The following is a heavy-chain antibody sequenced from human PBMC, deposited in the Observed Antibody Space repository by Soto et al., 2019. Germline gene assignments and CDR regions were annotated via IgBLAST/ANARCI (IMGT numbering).Heavy chain of an antibody. CDR1: GCTLTSYC. CDR3: ARDLDYGESNWFDL. V-gene: IGHV1-18*01. J-gene: IGHJ5*02. D-gene: IGHD4-17*01. Sequence: ASVNVSCQSSGCTLTSYCIIWVRQAPGQGLEWMGWISAYNGNTNYAQKLQGRVTMTTDTSTSTAYMELRRLRSDDTAVYYCARDLDYGESNWFDLWGQGTLVTVSS. CDR2: ISAYNGNT.